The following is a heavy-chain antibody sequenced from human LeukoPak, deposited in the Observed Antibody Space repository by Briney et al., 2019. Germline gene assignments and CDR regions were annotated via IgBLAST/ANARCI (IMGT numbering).Heavy chain of an antibody. CDR3: ATVRIGELLYNWFDP. D-gene: IGHD3-10*01. V-gene: IGHV1-24*01. Sequence: GASVKVSCKVSGYTLTELSMHWVRQAPGKGLEWMGGFDPEDGETIYAQKFQGRVTMTEDTSTDTAYMELSSLRSEDTAVYYRATVRIGELLYNWFDPWGQGTLVTVSS. J-gene: IGHJ5*02. CDR2: FDPEDGET. CDR1: GYTLTELS.